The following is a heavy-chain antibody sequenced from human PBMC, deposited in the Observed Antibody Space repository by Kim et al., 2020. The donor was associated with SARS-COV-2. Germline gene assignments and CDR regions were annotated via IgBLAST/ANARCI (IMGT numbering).Heavy chain of an antibody. CDR2: IISKAYGGTT. CDR3: TSDKSSGWYGLYYYYGMDV. J-gene: IGHJ6*02. Sequence: GGSLRLSCTASGFTFGDYAMSWVRQAPGKGLEWVGFIISKAYGGTTEYAASVKGRFTISRDDSKSITYLQMNSLKTEDTAVYYCTSDKSSGWYGLYYYYGMDVWGQGTTVTVSS. D-gene: IGHD6-19*01. V-gene: IGHV3-49*04. CDR1: GFTFGDYA.